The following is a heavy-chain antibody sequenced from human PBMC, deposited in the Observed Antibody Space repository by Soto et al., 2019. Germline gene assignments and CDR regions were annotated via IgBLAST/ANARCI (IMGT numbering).Heavy chain of an antibody. V-gene: IGHV4-34*01. CDR3: ARESTSCYEDV. CDR1: GGSFSGYY. D-gene: IGHD2-2*01. Sequence: PSETLSLTCAVYGGSFSGYYWSWIRQPPGKGLEWIGEINHSGSTNYNPSLKSRVTISVDTSKNQFSLKLSSVTAADTAVYYCARESTSCYEDVWGKGTTVTVSS. J-gene: IGHJ6*04. CDR2: INHSGST.